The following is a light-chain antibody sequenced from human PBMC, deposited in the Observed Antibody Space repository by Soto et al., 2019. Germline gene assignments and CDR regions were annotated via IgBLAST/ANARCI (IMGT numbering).Light chain of an antibody. J-gene: IGKJ1*01. CDR2: SAT. CDR1: QRVSIF. V-gene: IGKV1-39*01. CDR3: QQSYNTPRT. Sequence: DIQMTQSPSSLSASVGDTVTITCRASQRVSIFLNWYQQKPGKAPKLLIYSATSLQSGVPSRFSGSFFGTDFTLTISSLQPEDFVTYYCQQSYNTPRTFGQGTKVEVK.